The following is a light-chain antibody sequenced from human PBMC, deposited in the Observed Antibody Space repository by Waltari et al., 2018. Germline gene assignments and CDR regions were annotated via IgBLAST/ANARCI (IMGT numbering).Light chain of an antibody. CDR2: GVH. Sequence: NFMLTQPHSVSESPGKTVTISCTRSSGSIASSVVQWYTQRPGSAPPTVIYGVHQRPSAVPDRFSPSIDSSSNSASLTISGLQTEDEADYYCQSYDSSNRVFGGGTKLTVL. J-gene: IGLJ2*01. V-gene: IGLV6-57*04. CDR3: QSYDSSNRV. CDR1: SGSIASSV.